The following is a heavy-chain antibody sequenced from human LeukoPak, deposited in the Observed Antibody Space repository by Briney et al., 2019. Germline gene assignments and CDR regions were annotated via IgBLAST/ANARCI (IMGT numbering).Heavy chain of an antibody. Sequence: GGSLRLSCVASGFTFSSYEMNWVRQAPGKGLEWVSGISWNSGSIGYADSVKGRFTISRDNAKNSLYLQMNSLRAEDTALYYCAKDRGYSYGLGSDYWGQGTLVTVSS. D-gene: IGHD5-18*01. CDR1: GFTFSSYE. CDR3: AKDRGYSYGLGSDY. V-gene: IGHV3-9*01. CDR2: ISWNSGSI. J-gene: IGHJ4*02.